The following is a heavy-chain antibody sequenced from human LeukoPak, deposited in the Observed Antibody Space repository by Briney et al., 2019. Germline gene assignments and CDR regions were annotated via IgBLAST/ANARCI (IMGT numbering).Heavy chain of an antibody. CDR3: AREPFWSGYYSNLHFDY. D-gene: IGHD3-3*01. CDR1: GFTFSSYA. Sequence: PGGSLRLSCSASGFTFSSYAMSWVRQAPGKGLEWVASISSSSKWMNYTDSVKGRFTISRDNAKNSLYLQMNSLRAEDTAVYYCAREPFWSGYYSNLHFDYWGQGTLVTVSS. CDR2: ISSSSKWM. V-gene: IGHV3-21*01. J-gene: IGHJ4*02.